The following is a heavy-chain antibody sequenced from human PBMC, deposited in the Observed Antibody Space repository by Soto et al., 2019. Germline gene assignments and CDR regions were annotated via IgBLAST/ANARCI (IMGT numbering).Heavy chain of an antibody. CDR2: INAHSGGT. Sequence: ASAMVSSKASGFSFTGYYIHWLRQAPGQGLEWMGWINAHSGGTEYAQKFQGRVTLTRDTSIATAYLTLTSLTSDDTALYYCAKDLTRQLAYWLDPWGQGTQVTVS. D-gene: IGHD6-6*01. CDR3: AKDLTRQLAYWLDP. V-gene: IGHV1-2*02. CDR1: GFSFTGYY. J-gene: IGHJ5*02.